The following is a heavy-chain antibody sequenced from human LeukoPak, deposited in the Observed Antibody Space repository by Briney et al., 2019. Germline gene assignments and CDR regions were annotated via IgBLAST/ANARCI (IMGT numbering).Heavy chain of an antibody. CDR3: AKAETTVIKTGPHY. J-gene: IGHJ4*02. Sequence: PGGSLRLSCAASGFTFSNYTMSWVRQAPGKGLEWVSAVSGSGGGTYYTDSVEGRFTISRDNSKNTLYLHMNSLRPEDTAIYYCAKAETTVIKTGPHYWDQGTLVTVSS. V-gene: IGHV3-23*01. CDR2: VSGSGGGT. D-gene: IGHD4-17*01. CDR1: GFTFSNYT.